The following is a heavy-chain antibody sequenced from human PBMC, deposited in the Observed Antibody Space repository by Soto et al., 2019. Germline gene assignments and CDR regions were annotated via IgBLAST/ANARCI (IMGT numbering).Heavy chain of an antibody. D-gene: IGHD4-17*01. J-gene: IGHJ5*02. CDR3: ARSPTRTNYADYFDP. Sequence: EVQLVESGGGLVQPGGSLRLSCAASGFTVSNSYMSWVRQAPGKGLEYVSVIYSGGGTYYADSVKGRFTISRDNSKNTLYLQMNSLGAEHTDVYYCARSPTRTNYADYFDPWGQGTLVTVSS. CDR2: IYSGGGT. V-gene: IGHV3-66*01. CDR1: GFTVSNSY.